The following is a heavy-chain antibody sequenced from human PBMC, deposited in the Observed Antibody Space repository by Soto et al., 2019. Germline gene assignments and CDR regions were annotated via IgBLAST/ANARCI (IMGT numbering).Heavy chain of an antibody. CDR2: ISGSGDST. CDR1: GFTFSSYA. D-gene: IGHD5-18*01. J-gene: IGHJ4*02. Sequence: PGGSLRLSCAASGFTFSSYAMSWVRQAPGKGLEWVSVISGSGDSTYYADSVRGRFTISRDNSKNTLYLQMNSLRAEDTAVYYCAKGIQLWLLRGYYFDYWGQGTLVTVSS. V-gene: IGHV3-23*01. CDR3: AKGIQLWLLRGYYFDY.